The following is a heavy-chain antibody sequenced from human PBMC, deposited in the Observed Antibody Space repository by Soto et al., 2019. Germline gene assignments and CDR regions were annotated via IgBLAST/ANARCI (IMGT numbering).Heavy chain of an antibody. D-gene: IGHD2-2*01. CDR3: ARGGYCSSTSCYEGQDDAFDV. CDR1: GYSFTSYW. V-gene: IGHV5-51*01. CDR2: IYPGDSDT. Sequence: ESLKISCKGSGYSFTSYWIGWVRQMPGKGLEWMGIIYPGDSDTTYSPSFQGQVTISGDKSISTAYLQWSSLKASDTAMYYCARGGYCSSTSCYEGQDDAFDVWGQGTMVTVSS. J-gene: IGHJ3*01.